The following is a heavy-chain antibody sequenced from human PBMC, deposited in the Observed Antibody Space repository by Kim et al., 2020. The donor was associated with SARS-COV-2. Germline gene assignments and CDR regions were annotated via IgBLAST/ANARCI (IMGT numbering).Heavy chain of an antibody. V-gene: IGHV3-7*01. CDR1: GFTFSSYW. D-gene: IGHD2-15*01. CDR3: ARDSAAYYYYGMDV. CDR2: IKQDGSEK. Sequence: GGSLRLSCAASGFTFSSYWMSWVRQAPGKGLEWVANIKQDGSEKYYVDSVKGRFTISRDNAKNSLYLQMNSLRDEDTAVYYCARDSAAYYYYGMDVWGQGTTVTVSS. J-gene: IGHJ6*02.